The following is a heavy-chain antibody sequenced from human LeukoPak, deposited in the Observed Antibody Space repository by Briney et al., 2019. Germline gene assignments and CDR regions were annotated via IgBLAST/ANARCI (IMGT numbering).Heavy chain of an antibody. CDR2: IYYSGST. CDR1: GGSTSSSSYY. Sequence: PSETLSLTCTVSGGSTSSSSYYWGWIRQPPGKGLEWIGSIYYSGSTYYNPSLKSRVTISVDTSKNQFSLKLSSVTAADTAVYYCARAHMAVAAPFDYWGQGTLVTVSS. D-gene: IGHD6-19*01. V-gene: IGHV4-39*07. J-gene: IGHJ4*02. CDR3: ARAHMAVAAPFDY.